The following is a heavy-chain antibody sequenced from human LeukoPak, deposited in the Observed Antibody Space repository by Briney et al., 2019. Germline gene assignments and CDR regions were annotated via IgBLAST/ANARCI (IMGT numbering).Heavy chain of an antibody. CDR3: ASSSADHYYYYYGADV. CDR2: IIPIFGTA. J-gene: IGHJ6*04. CDR1: GGTFSSYA. V-gene: IGHV1-69*13. Sequence: ASVKVSCKASGGTFSSYAISWVRQAPGQGLEWMGGIIPIFGTANYAQKFQGRVTITADESTSTAYMELSSPRSEDTAVYYCASSSADHYYYYYGADVWGKGTTVTVSS. D-gene: IGHD6-6*01.